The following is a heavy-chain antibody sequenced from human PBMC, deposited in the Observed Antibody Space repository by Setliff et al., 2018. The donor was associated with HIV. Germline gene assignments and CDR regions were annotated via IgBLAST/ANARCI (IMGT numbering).Heavy chain of an antibody. CDR1: GFTFSTSY. D-gene: IGHD1-1*01. V-gene: IGHV3-23*03. CDR2: IYTDDSNT. J-gene: IGHJ3*02. CDR3: ARALYGERLGLALDI. Sequence: GGSLRLSCAASGFTFSTSYMSWVRQAPGKGLEWVSIIYTDDSNTYYAESVKGRFTISGDKSKNTLYLQMNSLRAEDTAVYYCARALYGERLGLALDIWGQGTLVTVSS.